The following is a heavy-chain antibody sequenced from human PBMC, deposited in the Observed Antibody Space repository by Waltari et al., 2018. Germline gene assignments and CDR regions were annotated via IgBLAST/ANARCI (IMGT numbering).Heavy chain of an antibody. V-gene: IGHV4-59*11. CDR2: IYYSGST. D-gene: IGHD3-10*01. CDR1: GGSISSHY. Sequence: QVQLQESGPGLVKPSETLSLTCTVSGGSISSHYWSWIRQPPGKGLEWIGYIYYSGSTNYNPSLKSRVTISVDTSKNQFSLKLSSVTAADTAVYYCAAIYNNFDLWGRGTLVTVSS. CDR3: AAIYNNFDL. J-gene: IGHJ2*01.